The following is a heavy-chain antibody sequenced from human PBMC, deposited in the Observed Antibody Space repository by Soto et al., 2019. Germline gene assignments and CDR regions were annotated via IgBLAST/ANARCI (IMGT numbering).Heavy chain of an antibody. J-gene: IGHJ4*02. CDR3: EGSELWSKTIPFDY. D-gene: IGHD5-18*01. CDR1: GFTFSSYA. V-gene: IGHV3-23*01. CDR2: ISGSGGST. Sequence: PGGSLRLFCAASGFTFSSYAMSWVRQAPGKGLEWVSAISGSGGSTYYADSVKGRFTISRDNSKNTLYLQMNSLRAEDTAVYYCEGSELWSKTIPFDYWGQGTLVTVSS.